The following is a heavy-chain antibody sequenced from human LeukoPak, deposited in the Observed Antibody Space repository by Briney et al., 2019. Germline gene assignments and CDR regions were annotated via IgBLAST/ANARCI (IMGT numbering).Heavy chain of an antibody. Sequence: PSETLSLTCTVSGGSISSYYWSWIRQPPGKGLEWIGYIYFTGSTNYNPSVKSRVTISLDTSKNQFSLKLTSVTTADTAVYYCARGGGSPRTWGQGTLVTVSS. V-gene: IGHV4-59*01. D-gene: IGHD3-10*01. J-gene: IGHJ1*01. CDR1: GGSISSYY. CDR3: ARGGGSPRT. CDR2: IYFTGST.